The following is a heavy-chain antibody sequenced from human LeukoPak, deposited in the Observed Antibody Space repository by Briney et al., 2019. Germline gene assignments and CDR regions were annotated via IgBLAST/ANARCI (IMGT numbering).Heavy chain of an antibody. Sequence: GGSLRLSCAASGFTFSSYAMHWVRQAPGKGLEWVAFIRSDGTIKYYADSVKGRFTISRDNSKNTLYLQMNSLRAEDTAVYYCAKAMDYYDSSGPRHWGQGTLVTVSS. CDR1: GFTFSSYA. V-gene: IGHV3-30*02. CDR2: IRSDGTIK. D-gene: IGHD3-22*01. CDR3: AKAMDYYDSSGPRH. J-gene: IGHJ4*02.